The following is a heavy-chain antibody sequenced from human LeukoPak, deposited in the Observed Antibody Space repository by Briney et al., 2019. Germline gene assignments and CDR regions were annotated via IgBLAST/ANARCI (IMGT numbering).Heavy chain of an antibody. J-gene: IGHJ4*02. CDR3: VRLRRNNDRSGYYYYYDY. CDR1: GYTFSDVS. D-gene: IGHD3-22*01. Sequence: PGGSLRLSCAASGYTFSDVSVNWVRQAPGKELEWVSSIRVRSNYRYYADSVRGRFTISRDDARDSLFLQMNSLRAEDTAVYFCVRLRRNNDRSGYYYYYDYWGQGTLVTVSS. V-gene: IGHV3-21*01. CDR2: IRVRSNYR.